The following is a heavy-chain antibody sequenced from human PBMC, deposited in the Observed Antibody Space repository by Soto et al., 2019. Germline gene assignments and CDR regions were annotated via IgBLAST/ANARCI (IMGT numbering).Heavy chain of an antibody. J-gene: IGHJ4*02. CDR2: INHSGST. V-gene: IGHV4-34*01. CDR1: GGSFSGYY. Sequence: SETLSLTCAVYGGSFSGYYLSWIRQPPGKGLEWIGEINHSGSTNYNPSLKSRVTISVDTSKNQFSLKLSSVTAADTAVYYCASGVDHEEGFDYWGQGTLVTVSS. CDR3: ASGVDHEEGFDY.